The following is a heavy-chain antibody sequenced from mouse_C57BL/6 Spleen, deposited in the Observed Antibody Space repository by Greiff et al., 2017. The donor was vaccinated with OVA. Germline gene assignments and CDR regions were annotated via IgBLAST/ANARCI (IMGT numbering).Heavy chain of an antibody. CDR1: GFSLTSYG. J-gene: IGHJ3*01. CDR2: IWGVGST. V-gene: IGHV2-6*01. Sequence: QVQLQQSGPGLVAPSQSLSITCTVSGFSLTSYGVDWVRQSPGKGLEWLGVIWGVGSTNYNSALKSRLSISKDNSKSQVFLKMNSLQTDDTAMYYCASAYGYDGGFAYWGQGTLVTVSA. D-gene: IGHD2-2*01. CDR3: ASAYGYDGGFAY.